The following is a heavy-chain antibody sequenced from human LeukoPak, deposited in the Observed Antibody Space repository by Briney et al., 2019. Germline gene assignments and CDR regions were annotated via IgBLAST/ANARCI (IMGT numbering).Heavy chain of an antibody. V-gene: IGHV4-31*03. J-gene: IGHJ3*02. D-gene: IGHD3-22*01. CDR2: IYYSGST. CDR3: ARVSDYYDSSGYYASHAFDI. Sequence: SQTLSLTCTVSGGSISSGGYYWSWIRQHPGKGLEWIGYIYYSGSTYYNPSLKSRVTISVDTSKNQFSLKLSSVTAADTAVNYCARVSDYYDSSGYYASHAFDIWGQGTMVTVSS. CDR1: GGSISSGGYY.